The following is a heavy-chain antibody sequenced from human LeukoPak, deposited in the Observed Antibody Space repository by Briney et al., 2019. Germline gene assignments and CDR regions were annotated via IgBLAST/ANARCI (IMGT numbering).Heavy chain of an antibody. Sequence: SETLSLTCTVSGGSISNDYWSWIRQPPGKGLEWIGYTSYTGSTNYNPSLKSRVTISVDTSKNQFSLRLSSVTAADTAVYYCARAYSSGWYARWGQGTLVTVSS. D-gene: IGHD6-19*01. CDR3: ARAYSSGWYAR. CDR2: TSYTGST. V-gene: IGHV4-59*01. CDR1: GGSISNDY. J-gene: IGHJ4*02.